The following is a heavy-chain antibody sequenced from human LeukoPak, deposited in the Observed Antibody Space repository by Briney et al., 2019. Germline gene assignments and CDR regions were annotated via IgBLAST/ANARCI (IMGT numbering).Heavy chain of an antibody. CDR3: ARKRGYSYGYDY. D-gene: IGHD5-18*01. V-gene: IGHV1-2*02. CDR2: INPNSGGT. Sequence: ASVKVSCKASGYTFTGYYMHWVRQAPGQGLEWMGWINPNSGGTNYAQKFQGRVTMTRDTSISTAYKELSRLRSDDTAVYYCARKRGYSYGYDYWGQGTLVTVSS. J-gene: IGHJ4*02. CDR1: GYTFTGYY.